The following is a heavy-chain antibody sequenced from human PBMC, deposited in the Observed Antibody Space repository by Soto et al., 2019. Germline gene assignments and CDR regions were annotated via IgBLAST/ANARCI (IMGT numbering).Heavy chain of an antibody. D-gene: IGHD2-15*01. CDR1: GFTFNTYG. CDR3: ARSDCTGAYCYSWPFDYGVDV. J-gene: IGHJ6*02. V-gene: IGHV3-33*08. Sequence: GGSLRLSCTTSGFTFNTYGMHWVRQAPGKGLEWVAIIWYDGSNKYYADSVKGRFTISRDNSKNTLYLQMNSLRAEDTALYYCARSDCTGAYCYSWPFDYGVDVWGQGTTVTVSS. CDR2: IWYDGSNK.